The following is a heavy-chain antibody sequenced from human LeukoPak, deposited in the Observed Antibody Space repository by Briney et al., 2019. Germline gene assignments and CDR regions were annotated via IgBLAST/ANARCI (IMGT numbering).Heavy chain of an antibody. D-gene: IGHD2-2*01. CDR1: GGSISSGDYY. CDR2: IYYSGST. J-gene: IGHJ4*02. V-gene: IGHV4-30-4*01. CDR3: ASVPATVGYFDY. Sequence: SETLSLTCTVSGGSISSGDYYWSWIRQPPGKGLEWIGYIYYSGSTYYNPSLKSRVTISVDTSKNQFSLKLSSVTAADTAVYYCASVPATVGYFDYWGQGTLVTVSS.